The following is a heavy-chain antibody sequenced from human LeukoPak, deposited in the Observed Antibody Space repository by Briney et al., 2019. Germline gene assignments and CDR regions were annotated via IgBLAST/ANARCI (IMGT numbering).Heavy chain of an antibody. CDR3: ASRKLGNDY. D-gene: IGHD7-27*01. CDR2: IYYTGT. Sequence: PSETLSLTCTVSGGSVTDYYWSWIRQSPGKGLEWIGYIYYTGTSYNPSLKSRVTISADTSKNQFSLKLISVTAADTAVYYCASRKLGNDYWGQGTLVTVSS. V-gene: IGHV4-59*02. J-gene: IGHJ4*02. CDR1: GGSVTDYY.